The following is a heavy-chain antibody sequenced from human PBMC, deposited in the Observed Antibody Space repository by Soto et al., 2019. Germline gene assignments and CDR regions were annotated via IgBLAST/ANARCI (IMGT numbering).Heavy chain of an antibody. CDR1: GYTFNSYY. V-gene: IGHV1-46*02. J-gene: IGHJ4*02. D-gene: IGHD3-16*02. Sequence: GASVKVCCKASGYTFNSYYMHWVRQDPGQGLEWMGIINPSGGSTSYAQKFQGRVTMTRDTSTSTVYMELSSLRSEDTAVYYCARDLTFGGVIVIQLDYWGQGTLVTVSS. CDR2: INPSGGST. CDR3: ARDLTFGGVIVIQLDY.